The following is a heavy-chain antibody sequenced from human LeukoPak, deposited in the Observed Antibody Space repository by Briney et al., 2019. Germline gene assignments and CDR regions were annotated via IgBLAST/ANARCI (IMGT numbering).Heavy chain of an antibody. J-gene: IGHJ6*03. Sequence: GGSLRLSCAASGFTFSSYWMSWVRQAPGKGLEWVANIKQDGSEKYYVDSVKGRFTISRDNAKNSLYLQMNSLRAEDTAVYYCARDHVPAAYYYYYYMDVWGKGTTVTVSS. CDR3: ARDHVPAAYYYYYYMDV. CDR1: GFTFSSYW. CDR2: IKQDGSEK. V-gene: IGHV3-7*01. D-gene: IGHD2-2*01.